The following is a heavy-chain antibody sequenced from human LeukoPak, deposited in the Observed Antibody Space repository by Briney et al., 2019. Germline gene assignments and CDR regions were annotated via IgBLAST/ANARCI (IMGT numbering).Heavy chain of an antibody. D-gene: IGHD3-22*01. Sequence: PSETPSLTCTVSGGSLSSFYWSWIRQPPGKGLEWIGYIYDSGSTNYNPSLESRVTISVDTSKNQFSLKLSSVTAADTAVYYCARTILEYYYDSNGRYYFDYWGQGTLVTVSS. CDR3: ARTILEYYYDSNGRYYFDY. CDR2: IYDSGST. V-gene: IGHV4-59*01. CDR1: GGSLSSFY. J-gene: IGHJ4*02.